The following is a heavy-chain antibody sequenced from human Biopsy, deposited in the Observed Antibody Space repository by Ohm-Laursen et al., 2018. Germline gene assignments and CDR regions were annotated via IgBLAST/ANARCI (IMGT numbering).Heavy chain of an antibody. Sequence: PGTLSLTCTVSGGSFTGHYWTWIRQPPGQGLEWIGHISHTGYTSYKSSLKSRVTISLDTSRKHFSLRLTSLAAADTAVYYCARGSNEYGGLYFPHWGQGTLVTVSS. CDR1: GGSFTGHY. J-gene: IGHJ1*01. D-gene: IGHD4-23*01. CDR3: ARGSNEYGGLYFPH. V-gene: IGHV4-59*11. CDR2: ISHTGYT.